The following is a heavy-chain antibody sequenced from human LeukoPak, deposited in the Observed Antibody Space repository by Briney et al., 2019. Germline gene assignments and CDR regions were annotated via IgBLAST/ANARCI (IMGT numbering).Heavy chain of an antibody. CDR2: ISYDGSNK. Sequence: GGSRRLSCAASGFTFSSYAMHWVRQAPGKGLEWVAVISYDGSNKYYADSVKGRFTISRDNSKNTLYLQMNSLRAEDTAVYYCARDTSGWLQHWGQGTLVTVSS. CDR1: GFTFSSYA. J-gene: IGHJ1*01. CDR3: ARDTSGWLQH. V-gene: IGHV3-30*04. D-gene: IGHD6-19*01.